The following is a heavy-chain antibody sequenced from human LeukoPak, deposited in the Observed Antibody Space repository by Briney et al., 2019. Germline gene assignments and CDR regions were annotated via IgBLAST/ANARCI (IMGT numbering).Heavy chain of an antibody. CDR2: IYYSGST. Sequence: PSETLSLTCTVSGGSISSSSYYWGWIRQPPGKGLEWIGSIYYSGSTYYNPSLKSRVTISVDTSKNQFSLKLSSVTAADTAVYYCARLLYMSPDYWGRGTLVTVSS. CDR1: GGSISSSSYY. J-gene: IGHJ4*02. CDR3: ARLLYMSPDY. V-gene: IGHV4-39*01. D-gene: IGHD3-16*02.